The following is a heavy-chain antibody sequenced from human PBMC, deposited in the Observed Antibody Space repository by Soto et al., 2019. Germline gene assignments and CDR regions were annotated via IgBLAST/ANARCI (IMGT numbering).Heavy chain of an antibody. V-gene: IGHV3-7*04. CDR1: GFTFRSYW. CDR3: ARENYFDY. CDR2: IKQDGSEK. J-gene: IGHJ4*02. Sequence: GGSLRLSCAASGFTFRSYWMGWVRQVPGKGLEWVANIKQDGSEKNYVDSVKGRFTISRDNAKNPLYLQMNSLRGEDTAVYYCARENYFDYWGQGTLVTVPQ.